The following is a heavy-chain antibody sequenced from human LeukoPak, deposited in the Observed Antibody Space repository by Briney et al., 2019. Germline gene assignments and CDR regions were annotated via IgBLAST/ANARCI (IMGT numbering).Heavy chain of an antibody. CDR3: ARDRQVLLWFGELLGNYYYYYGMDV. V-gene: IGHV1-2*02. CDR1: GYTFTGYY. J-gene: IGHJ6*02. CDR2: INPNSGGT. D-gene: IGHD3-10*01. Sequence: ASVKVSCTASGYTFTGYYMHWVRQAPGQGLAWMGWINPNSGGTNYAQKFQGRVTMTRDTSISTAYMELSRLRSDDTAVYYCARDRQVLLWFGELLGNYYYYYGMDVWGQGTTVTVSS.